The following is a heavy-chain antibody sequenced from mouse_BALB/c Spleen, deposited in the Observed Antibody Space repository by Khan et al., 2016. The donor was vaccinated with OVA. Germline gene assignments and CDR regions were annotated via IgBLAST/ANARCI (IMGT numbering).Heavy chain of an antibody. Sequence: EVQLQESGPGLVKTSQSLSLTCTVTGYSITSDYAWNWIRQFPGNRLEWVGYINYSGSTSKNPSLKSRIIITRDTSKNPIFLTLNSVTSEDTATYYCVRGRSYWGQGTLVTVSA. D-gene: IGHD1-1*01. V-gene: IGHV3-2*02. CDR3: VRGRSY. CDR1: GYSITSDYA. CDR2: INYSGST. J-gene: IGHJ3*01.